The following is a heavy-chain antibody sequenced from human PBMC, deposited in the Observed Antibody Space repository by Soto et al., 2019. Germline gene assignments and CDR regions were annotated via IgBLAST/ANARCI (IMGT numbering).Heavy chain of an antibody. V-gene: IGHV1-58*02. J-gene: IGHJ6*03. CDR3: AADRLLDCSSTSCYGYHYYYYYMDV. D-gene: IGHD2-2*01. CDR2: IVVGSGNT. Sequence: QMQLVQSGPEVKKPGTSVKVSCKASGFTFTSSAMQWVRQARGQRLEWIGWIVVGSGNTNYAQKFQERVTITRDMSTSTAYMELSSLRSEDTAVYYCAADRLLDCSSTSCYGYHYYYYYMDVWGKGTTVTVSS. CDR1: GFTFTSSA.